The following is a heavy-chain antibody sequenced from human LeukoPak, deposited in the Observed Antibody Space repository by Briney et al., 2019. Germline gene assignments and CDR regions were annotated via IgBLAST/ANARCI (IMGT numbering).Heavy chain of an antibody. CDR3: ARDTGVTTVTSDY. D-gene: IGHD4-17*01. Sequence: SETLSLTCTVSGGSISSYYWSWIRQPPGKGLEWIGYIYYSGSTNYNPSLKSRVTISVDTSKNQFSLKLSSVTAADTAVYYCARDTGVTTVTSDYWGQGTLVTVSS. CDR1: GGSISSYY. CDR2: IYYSGST. V-gene: IGHV4-59*08. J-gene: IGHJ4*02.